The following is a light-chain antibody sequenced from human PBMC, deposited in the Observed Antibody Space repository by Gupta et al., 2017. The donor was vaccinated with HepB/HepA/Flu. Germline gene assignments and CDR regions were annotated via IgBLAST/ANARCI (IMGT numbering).Light chain of an antibody. V-gene: IGLV7-46*01. Sequence: AVVTQEPSLTVSPGGTVTLTCGSSTGPVTSGHDPYWFQQKPGHVPKTLIYNTNNTTAATPALFSAYRRGGIAALTLSGAQAEDEDDYYCWLSDSGVLIFGGGTRLTGL. J-gene: IGLJ2*01. CDR2: NTN. CDR1: TGPVTSGHD. CDR3: WLSDSGVLI.